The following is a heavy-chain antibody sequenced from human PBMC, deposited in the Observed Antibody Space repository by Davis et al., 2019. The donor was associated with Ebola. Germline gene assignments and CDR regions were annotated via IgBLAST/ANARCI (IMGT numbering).Heavy chain of an antibody. CDR1: GYSFTSYW. D-gene: IGHD7-27*01. CDR2: IYTGDSDT. Sequence: GESLKISYKGSGYSFTSYWIGWVRQMPGKGLEWMGIIYTGDSDTRYSPSFRGQVTISADKSSKTAFLQWSSLKASDTAMYYCASLRRTITGMDDGFDIWSQGTMVTVSS. CDR3: ASLRRTITGMDDGFDI. J-gene: IGHJ3*02. V-gene: IGHV5-51*01.